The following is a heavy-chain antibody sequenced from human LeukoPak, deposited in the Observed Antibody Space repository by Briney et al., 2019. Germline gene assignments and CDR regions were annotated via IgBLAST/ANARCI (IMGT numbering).Heavy chain of an antibody. D-gene: IGHD5-24*01. CDR1: GYTFTSYY. CDR2: INPSGGST. Sequence: ASVKVSFKASGYTFTSYYMHWVRQAPGQGLEWMGIINPSGGSTSYAQKFQGRVTMTRDTSTSTVYMELGSLRSEDTAVYYCARGRRDGYFDYWGQGTLVTVSS. CDR3: ARGRRDGYFDY. V-gene: IGHV1-46*01. J-gene: IGHJ4*02.